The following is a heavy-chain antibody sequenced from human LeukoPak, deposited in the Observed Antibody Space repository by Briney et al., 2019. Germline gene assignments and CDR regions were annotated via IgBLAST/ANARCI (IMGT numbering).Heavy chain of an antibody. V-gene: IGHV3-74*01. CDR2: INSDWSST. D-gene: IGHD4-11*01. Sequence: PGGSLRLSFAASGFTFSSYWMHGVRQAPAKGLVGVSRINSDWSSTSYADSGKGRFSISRDNAKDTLYLQMNSLRAEDTVLYYWARSPRLHDFDYWGQGTLVTVSS. CDR1: GFTFSSYW. CDR3: ARSPRLHDFDY. J-gene: IGHJ4*02.